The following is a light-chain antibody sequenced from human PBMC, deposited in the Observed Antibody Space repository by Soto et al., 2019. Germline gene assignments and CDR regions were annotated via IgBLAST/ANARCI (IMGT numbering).Light chain of an antibody. CDR2: DAS. J-gene: IGKJ3*01. CDR3: QQRSNWPS. Sequence: EIVLTQSPGTLSLSPGERATLSCRASQSVSSYLAWYQQKPGQAPRLLIYDASNRATGIPARFSGSGSGTDFTLNISRLEPEDFAVYYCQQRSNWPSFGPGTKVDIX. V-gene: IGKV3-11*01. CDR1: QSVSSY.